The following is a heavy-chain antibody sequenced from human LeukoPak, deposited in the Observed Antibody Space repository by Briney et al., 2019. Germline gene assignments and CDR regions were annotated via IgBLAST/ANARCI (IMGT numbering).Heavy chain of an antibody. J-gene: IGHJ3*02. CDR2: ISAYNGNT. D-gene: IGHD3-10*01. CDR1: GYPFTSYG. CDR3: AREDYGSGRTAFDI. Sequence: GASVKVSCKASGYPFTSYGISWVRQAPGQGLEWMGWISAYNGNTNYAQKLQGRVTMTTDTSTSTAYMELRSLRSDDTAVYYCAREDYGSGRTAFDIWGQGTMVTVSS. V-gene: IGHV1-18*01.